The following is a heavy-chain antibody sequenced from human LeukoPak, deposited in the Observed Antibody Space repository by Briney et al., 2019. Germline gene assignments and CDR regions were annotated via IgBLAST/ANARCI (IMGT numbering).Heavy chain of an antibody. CDR2: ISYDGSNK. CDR3: AKDTALHYDSSGYYYRWNYFDY. J-gene: IGHJ4*02. CDR1: GFTFSSYG. V-gene: IGHV3-30*18. Sequence: GGSLRLSCAASGFTFSSYGMHWVRQAPGKGLEWVAVISYDGSNKYYADSVKGLFTISRDNSKNTLYLQMNSLRAEDTAVYYCAKDTALHYDSSGYYYRWNYFDYWGQGTLVTVSS. D-gene: IGHD3-22*01.